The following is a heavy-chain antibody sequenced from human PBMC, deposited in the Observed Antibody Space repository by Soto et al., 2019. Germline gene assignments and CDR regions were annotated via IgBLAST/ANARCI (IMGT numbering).Heavy chain of an antibody. J-gene: IGHJ3*02. CDR3: AKIVGATSDAFDI. V-gene: IGHV3-30*18. D-gene: IGHD1-26*01. CDR1: GFTFSSYG. Sequence: PGGSLRLSCAASGFTFSSYGMHWVRQAPGKGLEWVAVISYDGSNKYYADSVKGRFTISRDNSKNTLYLQMNSLRAEDTAVYYCAKIVGATSDAFDIWGQGTMVTVSS. CDR2: ISYDGSNK.